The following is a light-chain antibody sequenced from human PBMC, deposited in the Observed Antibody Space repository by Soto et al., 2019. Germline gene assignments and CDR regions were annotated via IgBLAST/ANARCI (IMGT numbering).Light chain of an antibody. CDR1: SSSIGSNS. J-gene: IGLJ1*01. CDR2: TNN. CDR3: AAWDGSLNVYV. Sequence: QSVLTQPPSASGTPGQRVTISCSGSSSSIGSNSVNWYQQLPRTAPKVLIYTNNQRPSGVPDRFSGSKSGTFASLAISGLQSEDEADYYCAAWDGSLNVYVFGTGTKLTVL. V-gene: IGLV1-44*01.